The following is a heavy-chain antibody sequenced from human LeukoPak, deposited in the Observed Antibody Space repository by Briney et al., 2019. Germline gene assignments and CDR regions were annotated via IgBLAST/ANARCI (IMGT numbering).Heavy chain of an antibody. V-gene: IGHV3-30*18. D-gene: IGHD3-10*01. CDR3: AKNAGSGSYYTYYFDY. CDR1: GFTFSSYG. J-gene: IGHJ4*02. CDR2: ISYDGSNK. Sequence: GGSLRLSCAASGFTFSSYGTHWVRQAPGKGLEWVAVISYDGSNKYYADSVKGRFTISRDNSKNTLYLQMNSLRAEDTAVYYCAKNAGSGSYYTYYFDYWGQGTLVTVSS.